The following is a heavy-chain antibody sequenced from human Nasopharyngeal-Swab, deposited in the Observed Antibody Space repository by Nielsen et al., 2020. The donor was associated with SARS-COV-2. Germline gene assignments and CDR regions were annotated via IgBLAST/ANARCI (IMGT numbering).Heavy chain of an antibody. V-gene: IGHV4-61*01. Sequence: SETLSLTCTVSGGSVSSGSYYWSWIRQPPGKGLEWIGYIYYSGSTNYNPSLKSRVTISVDTSKNQFSLKLSSVTAADTAVYYCARGFRGTMVRGVYDYWGQGTLVTVSS. CDR1: GGSVSSGSYY. CDR3: ARGFRGTMVRGVYDY. CDR2: IYYSGST. D-gene: IGHD3-10*01. J-gene: IGHJ4*02.